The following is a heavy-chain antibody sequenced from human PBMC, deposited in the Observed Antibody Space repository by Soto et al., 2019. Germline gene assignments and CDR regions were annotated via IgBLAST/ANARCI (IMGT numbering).Heavy chain of an antibody. CDR1: GFTFDDYA. Sequence: GGSLRLSCTASGFTFDDYAMHWVRQAPGKGLEWVAGISWSSDTIGYADSVKGRFTISRDNAKNSLYLQMNSLRAEDTALYYCAKDLSQRSVDYDYIWGSLDYWGQGSVVTVSS. J-gene: IGHJ4*02. V-gene: IGHV3-9*01. CDR2: ISWSSDTI. D-gene: IGHD3-16*01. CDR3: AKDLSQRSVDYDYIWGSLDY.